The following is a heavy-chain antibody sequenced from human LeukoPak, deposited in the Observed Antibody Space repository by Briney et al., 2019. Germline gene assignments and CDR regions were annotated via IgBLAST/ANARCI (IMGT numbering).Heavy chain of an antibody. Sequence: GGSLRLSCAASGFTFSSYGMHWVRQAPGKGLEWGAFIRYDGSNKYYADSVKGRFTISRDNSKNTLYLQMNSLRAEDTAVYYCAKDSQVWFGELSALTWYYYYMDVWGKGTTVTISS. CDR2: IRYDGSNK. V-gene: IGHV3-30*02. CDR3: AKDSQVWFGELSALTWYYYYMDV. J-gene: IGHJ6*03. D-gene: IGHD3-10*01. CDR1: GFTFSSYG.